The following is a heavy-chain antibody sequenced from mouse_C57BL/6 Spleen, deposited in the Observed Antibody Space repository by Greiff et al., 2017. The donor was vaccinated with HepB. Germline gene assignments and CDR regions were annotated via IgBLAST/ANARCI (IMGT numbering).Heavy chain of an antibody. CDR2: ISSGNSTI. Sequence: DVKLVESGGGLVKPGGSLKLSCAASGFTFSDYGMHWVRQAPEKGLEWVAYISSGNSTIYYADTVKGRFTIARNNAKNTLFLQMNSLRSEDTAMYYCARPDYGSSFAYWGQGTLVTVSA. CDR3: ARPDYGSSFAY. D-gene: IGHD1-1*01. CDR1: GFTFSDYG. J-gene: IGHJ3*01. V-gene: IGHV5-17*01.